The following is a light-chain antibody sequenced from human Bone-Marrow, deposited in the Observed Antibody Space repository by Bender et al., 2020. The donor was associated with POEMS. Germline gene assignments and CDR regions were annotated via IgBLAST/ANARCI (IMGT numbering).Light chain of an antibody. Sequence: QSALTQPASVSGSPGQSITISCTGASSDVGSYNLVSWYQHHPGKAPELMIYEDNKRPSGVSNRFSGSKSGNTASLTISGLRAEDEADYYCAAWEDSLNGWVFGGGTKLTVL. J-gene: IGLJ3*02. CDR1: SSDVGSYNL. CDR3: AAWEDSLNGWV. CDR2: EDN. V-gene: IGLV2-23*01.